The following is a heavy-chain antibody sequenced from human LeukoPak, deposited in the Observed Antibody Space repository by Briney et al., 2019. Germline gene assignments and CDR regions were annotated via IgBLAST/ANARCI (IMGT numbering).Heavy chain of an antibody. CDR3: ARAGYYQTVGATTVDY. V-gene: IGHV3-30-3*01. J-gene: IGHJ4*02. CDR2: IPYDGSNK. CDR1: GFTFSSYA. Sequence: GRSLRLSCAASGFTFSSYAMHWVRQAPGKGLEWVAVIPYDGSNKYYADSVTGRFTISRDNSKNTLYLQMNSLRAEDTAVYYCARAGYYQTVGATTVDYWGREPWSPSPQ. D-gene: IGHD1-26*01.